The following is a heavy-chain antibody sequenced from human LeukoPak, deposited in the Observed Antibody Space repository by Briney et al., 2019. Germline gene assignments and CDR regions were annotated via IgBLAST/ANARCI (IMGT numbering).Heavy chain of an antibody. CDR3: ARERARYSYGYGHYFDY. CDR1: GGTFSSYA. Sequence: SVKVSCKASGGTFSSYAISWVRQAPGQGLEWMGRIIPILGIANYAQKFQGRVTITADKSTSTGNMELRRLRSEDTAVYYCARERARYSYGYGHYFDYWGQGTLVTVSS. J-gene: IGHJ4*02. CDR2: IIPILGIA. D-gene: IGHD5-18*01. V-gene: IGHV1-69*04.